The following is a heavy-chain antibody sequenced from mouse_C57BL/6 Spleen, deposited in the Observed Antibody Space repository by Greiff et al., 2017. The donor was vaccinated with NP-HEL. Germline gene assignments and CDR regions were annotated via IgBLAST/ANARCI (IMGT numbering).Heavy chain of an antibody. CDR1: GYTFTDYY. V-gene: IGHV1-19*01. D-gene: IGHD2-3*01. CDR2: INPYNGGT. Sequence: VQLKESGPVLVKPGASVKMSCKASGYTFTDYYMNWVKQSHGKSLEWIGVINPYNGGTSYNQKFKGKATLTVDKSSSTAYMELNSLTSEDSAVYYCARKEGYDGYPFDYWGQGTTLTVSS. J-gene: IGHJ2*01. CDR3: ARKEGYDGYPFDY.